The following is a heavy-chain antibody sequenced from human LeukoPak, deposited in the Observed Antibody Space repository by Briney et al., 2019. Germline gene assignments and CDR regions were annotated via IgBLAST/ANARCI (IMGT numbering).Heavy chain of an antibody. CDR3: ARHACSGGSCYSGLDALDI. CDR2: IYYSGST. J-gene: IGHJ3*02. V-gene: IGHV4-59*08. Sequence: PSETLSLTCTVSGGSISSYYWSWIRQPPGKGLEWIGYIYYSGSTNYNPSLKSRVTISVDTSKNQFSLKLSSVTAADTAVYYCARHACSGGSCYSGLDALDIWGQGTMVTVSS. D-gene: IGHD2-15*01. CDR1: GGSISSYY.